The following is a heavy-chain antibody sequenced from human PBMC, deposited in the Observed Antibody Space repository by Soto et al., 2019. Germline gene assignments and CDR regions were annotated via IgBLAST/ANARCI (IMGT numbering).Heavy chain of an antibody. J-gene: IGHJ3*02. CDR2: INPNSGGT. CDR1: GYTFTGYY. Sequence: ASVKVSCKASGYTFTGYYMHWVRQAPGQGLEWMGWINPNSGGTNYAQKFQGWVTMTRDTSISTAYMELSRLRSDDTAVYYCARFSPSGTDAFDIWGQGTMVTVSS. CDR3: ARFSPSGTDAFDI. D-gene: IGHD6-25*01. V-gene: IGHV1-2*04.